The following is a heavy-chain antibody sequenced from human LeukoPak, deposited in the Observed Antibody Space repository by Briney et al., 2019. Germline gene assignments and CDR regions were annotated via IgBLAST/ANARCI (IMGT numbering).Heavy chain of an antibody. V-gene: IGHV1-2*02. Sequence: ASVKVSCKASGYTFTDYYIHWVRQAPGQGLEWMGWVNPNSGDTDYAQKFQDRVIMTRDTSINTAYIELSSLRSDDTAVYYCARGRRILWRDPNAGDFFDYWGQGTLVIVSS. CDR1: GYTFTDYY. CDR3: ARGRRILWRDPNAGDFFDY. D-gene: IGHD2/OR15-2a*01. J-gene: IGHJ4*02. CDR2: VNPNSGDT.